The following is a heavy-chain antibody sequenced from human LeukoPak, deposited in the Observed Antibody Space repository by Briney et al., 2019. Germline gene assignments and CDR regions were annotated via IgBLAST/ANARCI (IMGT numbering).Heavy chain of an antibody. CDR2: IKTKGEGGTV. CDR1: GFTFSNAW. J-gene: IGHJ4*02. CDR3: MSDLDS. V-gene: IGHV3-15*01. Sequence: GGSLRLSCATPGFTFSNAWMTWVRQAQGKGLEWVGRIKTKGEGGTVDYAAPVKGRFTISRDDSKNTLYLQMNSLKTEDTAIYYCMSDLDSWGQGTLVTVSS.